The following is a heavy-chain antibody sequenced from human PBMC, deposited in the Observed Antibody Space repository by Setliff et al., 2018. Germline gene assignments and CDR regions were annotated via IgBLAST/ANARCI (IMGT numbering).Heavy chain of an antibody. Sequence: SEILSLTCTVSGASLSSGTYYWGWIRQPPGKGLEWIGRIYYRGDTYYNASLRGRLTISVDTAKNQFSLKLTSVTAADTAVYYCARTGTYRYFDYWGQGTRVTVSS. D-gene: IGHD1-1*01. CDR1: GASLSSGTYY. CDR3: ARTGTYRYFDY. CDR2: IYYRGDT. V-gene: IGHV4-39*01. J-gene: IGHJ4*02.